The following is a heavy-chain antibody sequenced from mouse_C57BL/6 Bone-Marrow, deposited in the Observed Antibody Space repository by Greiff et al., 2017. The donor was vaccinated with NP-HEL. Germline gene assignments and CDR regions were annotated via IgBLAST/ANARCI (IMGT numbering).Heavy chain of an antibody. CDR3: ARERIYQGYFDV. V-gene: IGHV3-6*01. J-gene: IGHJ1*03. CDR1: GYSITSGYY. D-gene: IGHD1-1*01. Sequence: DVQLQESGPGLVKPSQSLSLTCSVTGYSITSGYYWNWIRQFPGNKLEWMGYISYDGSNNYNPSLKNRISITRDTSKNQFFLKLNSVTTEDTATYYCARERIYQGYFDVWGTGTTVTVSS. CDR2: ISYDGSN.